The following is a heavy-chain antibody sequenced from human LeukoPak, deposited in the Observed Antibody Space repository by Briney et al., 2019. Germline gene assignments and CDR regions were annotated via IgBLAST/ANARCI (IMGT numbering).Heavy chain of an antibody. Sequence: RSSETLSLTCTVSGGSISSYYWSWIRQPPGNGLRWIGYIYYSGSTNYNPSLQSRVTISVDTSKNQFSLKLSSVTAADTAVYYCARATYSSGWGTSDYWGQGTLVTVSS. V-gene: IGHV4-59*01. CDR1: GGSISSYY. CDR2: IYYSGST. J-gene: IGHJ4*02. D-gene: IGHD6-19*01. CDR3: ARATYSSGWGTSDY.